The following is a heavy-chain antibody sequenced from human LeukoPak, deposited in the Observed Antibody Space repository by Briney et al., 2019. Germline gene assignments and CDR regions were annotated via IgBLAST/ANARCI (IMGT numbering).Heavy chain of an antibody. Sequence: ASVKVSCKTSGYTFADYYIHWVRQAPGQGLEWMGRINPNSGGTNYAQKFQRRVTMTRDTSITTTYMELSRLISDDTAVYFCARGSIVGAGGPNGYWGQGTLVTVSS. CDR2: INPNSGGT. V-gene: IGHV1-2*06. CDR3: ARGSIVGAGGPNGY. CDR1: GYTFADYY. D-gene: IGHD1-26*01. J-gene: IGHJ4*02.